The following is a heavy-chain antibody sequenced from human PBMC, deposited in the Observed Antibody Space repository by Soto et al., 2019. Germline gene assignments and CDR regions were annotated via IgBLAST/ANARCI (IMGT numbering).Heavy chain of an antibody. J-gene: IGHJ6*02. Sequence: QVQLVQSGAEVKKPGASVKVSCKASGYTFTSYGISWVRQAPGQGLEWMGWISAYNGNTNYAQKLQGRVTMTTDTSTSTAYMELRSLRSDDTAVYYCARGRYDILTGYYNYYYGMYVWGQGTTVTGSS. CDR1: GYTFTSYG. CDR3: ARGRYDILTGYYNYYYGMYV. V-gene: IGHV1-18*01. D-gene: IGHD3-9*01. CDR2: ISAYNGNT.